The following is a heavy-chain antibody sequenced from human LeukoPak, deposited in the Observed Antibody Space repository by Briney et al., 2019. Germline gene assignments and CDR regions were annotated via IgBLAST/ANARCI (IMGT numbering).Heavy chain of an antibody. CDR1: GYTFTSNY. V-gene: IGHV1-46*01. Sequence: ASVKVSCKAFGYTFTSNYMHWVRQAPGQGPEWMGVISPSGGSTTYAQKFQGRVTLTRDMSTSTDYLELSSLRSEDTAVYYCARGGALLWFGELSNFNMDVWGKGTTVTVSS. J-gene: IGHJ6*03. CDR3: ARGGALLWFGELSNFNMDV. D-gene: IGHD3-10*01. CDR2: ISPSGGST.